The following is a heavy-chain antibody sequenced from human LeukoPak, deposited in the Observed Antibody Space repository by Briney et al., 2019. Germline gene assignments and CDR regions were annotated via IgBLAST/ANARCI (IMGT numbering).Heavy chain of an antibody. CDR3: ARPLRDGYTAGAFDI. CDR1: GYTFTSYD. V-gene: IGHV1-8*01. J-gene: IGHJ3*02. CDR2: MSPDSGKT. D-gene: IGHD5-24*01. Sequence: ASVKVSCKASGYTFTSYDVNWVRQAPGQGLEWMGWMSPDSGKTGYAQKFQGRVTMTRNTSISTAYLDLSSLTSEDTAVYYCARPLRDGYTAGAFDIWGQGTMVTVSS.